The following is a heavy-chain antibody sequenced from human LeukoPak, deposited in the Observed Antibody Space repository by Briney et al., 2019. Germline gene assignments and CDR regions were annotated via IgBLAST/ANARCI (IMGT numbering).Heavy chain of an antibody. Sequence: PGGSLRLSCAASGCTFSSYVLSTVRQAPGKGLEWVSALSGSGGTTNSADPVKGRFTISRDNPKHTLHLQMNSLRAEDTTVYYCAKDDSGCPAPPFDYWGQGTLVTVSS. CDR3: AKDDSGCPAPPFDY. D-gene: IGHD1-26*01. J-gene: IGHJ4*02. V-gene: IGHV3-23*01. CDR2: LSGSGGTT. CDR1: GCTFSSYV.